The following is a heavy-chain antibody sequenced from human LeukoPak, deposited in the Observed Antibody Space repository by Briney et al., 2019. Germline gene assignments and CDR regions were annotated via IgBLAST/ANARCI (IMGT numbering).Heavy chain of an antibody. J-gene: IGHJ4*02. CDR3: AKTYYYASGSYCFDY. Sequence: GGSLRLSCAASGFTFSSYAMSCVRQAPGKGLEWVSAISGSGGSTYYADSVKGRFTISRDNSKNTLYLQMNSLRAEDTAVYYCAKTYYYASGSYCFDYSGQGTLVTVSS. D-gene: IGHD3-10*01. CDR2: ISGSGGST. CDR1: GFTFSSYA. V-gene: IGHV3-23*01.